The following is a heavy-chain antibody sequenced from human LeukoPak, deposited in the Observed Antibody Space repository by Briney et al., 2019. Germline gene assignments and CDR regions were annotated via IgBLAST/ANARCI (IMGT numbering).Heavy chain of an antibody. J-gene: IGHJ6*03. CDR1: GGSISSYY. V-gene: IGHV4-34*01. CDR3: ARGPGYCSGGSCYMYYYYYMDV. Sequence: SETLSLTCTVSGGSISSYYWSWIRQPAGKGLEWIGEINHSGSTNYNPSLKSRVTISVDTSKNQFSLKLSSVTAADTAVYYCARGPGYCSGGSCYMYYYYYMDVWGKGTTVTVSS. CDR2: INHSGST. D-gene: IGHD2-15*01.